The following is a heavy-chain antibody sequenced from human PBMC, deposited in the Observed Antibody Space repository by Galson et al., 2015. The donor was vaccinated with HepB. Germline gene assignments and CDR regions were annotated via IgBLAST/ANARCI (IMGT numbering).Heavy chain of an antibody. D-gene: IGHD4/OR15-4a*01. J-gene: IGHJ4*02. CDR3: ARDRDYRFDF. CDR1: GYTFTING. CDR2: ISSNGGNT. Sequence: SVKVSCKASGYTFTINGISWVRQTPGQGLEWLGWISSNGGNTKYAQKYQGRITLTRDTSASTAYLELRSLRSDDTAMNYCARDRDYRFDFWGQGTLVTVSS. V-gene: IGHV1-18*01.